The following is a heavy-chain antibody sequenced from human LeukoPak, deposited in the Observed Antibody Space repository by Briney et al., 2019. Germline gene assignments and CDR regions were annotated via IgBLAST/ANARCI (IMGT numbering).Heavy chain of an antibody. V-gene: IGHV3-23*01. CDR3: AKDWGYSTSQGYYFDY. D-gene: IGHD6-13*01. CDR2: ISGSGGRT. J-gene: IGHJ4*02. Sequence: GGSLRLSCAASGFTFSSYAMSWVRQAPGKGLEWISAISGSGGRTDYADSVKGRFTISRDNSKNTLYLQMNSLRAEDTAVYYCAKDWGYSTSQGYYFDYWGQGTVVTVSS. CDR1: GFTFSSYA.